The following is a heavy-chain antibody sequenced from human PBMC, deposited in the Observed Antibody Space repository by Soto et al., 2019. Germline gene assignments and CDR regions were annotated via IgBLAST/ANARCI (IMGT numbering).Heavy chain of an antibody. D-gene: IGHD3-10*01. CDR2: IWYDGSNK. Sequence: QVQLVESGGGVVQPGRSLRLSCAASGFTFSSYGMHWVRQAPGKGLEWVAVIWYDGSNKYYADSVKGRFTISRDNSKNTLYLQMNSLRAEDTAVYYCARDDDWPWFGDGGKETGGFDYWGQGTLVTVSS. J-gene: IGHJ4*02. V-gene: IGHV3-33*01. CDR3: ARDDDWPWFGDGGKETGGFDY. CDR1: GFTFSSYG.